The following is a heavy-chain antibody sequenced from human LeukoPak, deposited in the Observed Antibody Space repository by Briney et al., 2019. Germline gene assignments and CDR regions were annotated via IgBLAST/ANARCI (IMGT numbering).Heavy chain of an antibody. CDR1: GFTFDDYA. CDR2: ISWNSASV. D-gene: IGHD2-2*01. CDR3: AKDRDCSSDRCSDAFDV. Sequence: PGGSLRLSCAASGFTFDDYAMHWVRQVPGKGLEWVSSISWNSASVAYADSLKGRFIISRDNGENSLYLQMNSLKSEDTALYYCAKDRDCSSDRCSDAFDVWGRGTLVTVSS. V-gene: IGHV3-9*01. J-gene: IGHJ3*01.